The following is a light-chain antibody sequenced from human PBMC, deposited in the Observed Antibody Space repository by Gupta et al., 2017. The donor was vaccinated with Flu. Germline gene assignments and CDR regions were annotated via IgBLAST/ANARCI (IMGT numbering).Light chain of an antibody. V-gene: IGLV8-61*01. Sequence: QPVVTQEPSFSLSPGGTVTLTCGLSSGSVSTSYYPSWYQQTPGQTPRTLIFNTNSRSSGVPDRFSGSILGNKAALTISGAQSDDESDYYCVLYMGTSWVFGGGTKLTVL. CDR1: SGSVSTSYY. J-gene: IGLJ3*02. CDR2: NTN. CDR3: VLYMGTSWV.